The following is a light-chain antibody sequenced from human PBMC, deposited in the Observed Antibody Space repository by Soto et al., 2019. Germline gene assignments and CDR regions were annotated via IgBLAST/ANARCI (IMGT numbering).Light chain of an antibody. CDR3: CLYADSYSVV. Sequence: QSALTQPRSVSGSPGQSVSISCTGTSSDVGGYNYVSWYQQHPGKAPKLMIYDVSKRPSGVPDRFSGSKSGNTASLTISGLQAEDEADYYCCLYADSYSVVFGGGTKLTVL. CDR2: DVS. V-gene: IGLV2-11*01. CDR1: SSDVGGYNY. J-gene: IGLJ2*01.